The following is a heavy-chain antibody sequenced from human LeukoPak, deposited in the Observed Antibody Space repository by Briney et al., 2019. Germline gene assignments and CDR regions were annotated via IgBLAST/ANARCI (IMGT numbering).Heavy chain of an antibody. CDR2: IWYDGSNK. D-gene: IGHD3-16*01. J-gene: IGHJ4*02. V-gene: IGHV3-33*01. Sequence: GGSLRLSCAASGFTFSSYGMHWVRQAPGKGLEWVAIIWYDGSNKYYADSVKGRFTISRDNSKNTLYLQMNSLRAEDTAVYYCAREFGKYYFDYWGQETLVTVSS. CDR1: GFTFSSYG. CDR3: AREFGKYYFDY.